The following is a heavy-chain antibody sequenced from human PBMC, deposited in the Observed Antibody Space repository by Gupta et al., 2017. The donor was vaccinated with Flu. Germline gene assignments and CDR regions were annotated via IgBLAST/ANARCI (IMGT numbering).Heavy chain of an antibody. CDR1: GFTVSDNY. Sequence: EVQLVASGGGLIQPGGSLRLSCAASGFTVSDNYMSWVRQAPRKGLEWVSVIYSGGNTYYVDSVKGRFTISRDSSKNTLFLQMNSLRAEDTAVYYCARHDFWSGSHDYWGQGTLVTVSS. CDR3: ARHDFWSGSHDY. J-gene: IGHJ4*02. V-gene: IGHV3-53*01. CDR2: IYSGGNT. D-gene: IGHD3-3*01.